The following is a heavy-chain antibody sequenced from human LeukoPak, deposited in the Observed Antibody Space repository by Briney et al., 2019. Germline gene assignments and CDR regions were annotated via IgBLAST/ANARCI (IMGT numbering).Heavy chain of an antibody. CDR2: INAGNGNT. J-gene: IGHJ4*02. CDR3: ARDLDFYGSGSYVY. CDR1: GYTFTSYA. Sequence: GASVTVSCKASGYTFTSYAMHWGRQAPGQRLEWMGWINAGNGNTKYSQKFQGRVTITRDTSASTAYMELGSLRSEDTAVYYCARDLDFYGSGSYVYWGQGTLVTVSS. V-gene: IGHV1-3*01. D-gene: IGHD3-10*01.